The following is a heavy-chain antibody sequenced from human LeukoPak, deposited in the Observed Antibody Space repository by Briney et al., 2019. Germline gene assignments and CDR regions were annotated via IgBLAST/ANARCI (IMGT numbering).Heavy chain of an antibody. V-gene: IGHV3-30*02. CDR3: ARDRSQHYGDVSGYVY. CDR2: IRYDGSNK. D-gene: IGHD4-17*01. CDR1: GFTFSSYG. Sequence: PGGSLRLSCAASGFTFSSYGMHWVRQAPGKGREWVAFIRYDGSNKYYADSVKGRFTISRDNSKNTLYLQMNSLRAEDTAVYYCARDRSQHYGDVSGYVYWGQGTLVTVSS. J-gene: IGHJ4*02.